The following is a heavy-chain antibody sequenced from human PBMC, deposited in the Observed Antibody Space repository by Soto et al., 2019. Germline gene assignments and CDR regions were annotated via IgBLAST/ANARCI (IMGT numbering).Heavy chain of an antibody. CDR3: ARGVAGTESPFDF. V-gene: IGHV3-53*01. D-gene: IGHD6-19*01. Sequence: EEQLVVFGGGLIQPGGSLRLSCAASGFTVRHNYMNWVRQAPGKGLEWVSVIHSGGTTNYADSVRGRFTISRDNSKNTVYLEMNSLRAEDTAVYYCARGVAGTESPFDFWGQGTLVTVSS. CDR1: GFTVRHNY. CDR2: IHSGGTT. J-gene: IGHJ4*02.